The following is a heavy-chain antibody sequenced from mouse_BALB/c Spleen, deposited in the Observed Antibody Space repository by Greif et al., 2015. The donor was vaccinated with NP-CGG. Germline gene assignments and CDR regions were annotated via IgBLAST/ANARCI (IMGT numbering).Heavy chain of an antibody. V-gene: IGHV1S81*02. CDR1: GYTFTSYW. D-gene: IGHD2-3*01. CDR3: AIYDGYYYYAMDY. J-gene: IGHJ4*01. Sequence: QVQLQQSGAELVKPGASVKLSCKASGYTFTSYWMHWVKQRPGQGLEWIGEINPSNGRTNYNEKFKSKATLTVDKSSSTPYMHLSSLTSEDSAVYYCAIYDGYYYYAMDYWGQGTSVTVSS. CDR2: INPSNGRT.